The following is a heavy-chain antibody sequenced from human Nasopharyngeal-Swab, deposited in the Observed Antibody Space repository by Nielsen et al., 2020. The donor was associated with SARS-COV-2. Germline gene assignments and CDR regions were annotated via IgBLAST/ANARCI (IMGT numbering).Heavy chain of an antibody. Sequence: WIRQPPGKGLEWIGYIYYSGSTNYNPSLKSRVTISVDTSKNQFSQKLSSVTAADTAVYYCARGDSPYSSGWHVPSGLYYYYYMDVWGKGTTVTVSS. V-gene: IGHV4-59*01. CDR3: ARGDSPYSSGWHVPSGLYYYYYMDV. D-gene: IGHD6-19*01. J-gene: IGHJ6*03. CDR2: IYYSGST.